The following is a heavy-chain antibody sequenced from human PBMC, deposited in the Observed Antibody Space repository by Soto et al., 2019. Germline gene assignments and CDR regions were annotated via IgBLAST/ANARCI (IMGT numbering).Heavy chain of an antibody. D-gene: IGHD3-3*01. Sequence: SETLSLTCTVSGGSISSSSYYWGWIRQPPGKGLEWIGSIYYSGSTYYNPSLKSRVTISVDTSKNQFSLKLSSVTAADTAVYYCARGKGITIFGVVIPGSPYYMDVWGKGTTVTVSS. CDR1: GGSISSSSYY. CDR3: ARGKGITIFGVVIPGSPYYMDV. V-gene: IGHV4-39*01. CDR2: IYYSGST. J-gene: IGHJ6*03.